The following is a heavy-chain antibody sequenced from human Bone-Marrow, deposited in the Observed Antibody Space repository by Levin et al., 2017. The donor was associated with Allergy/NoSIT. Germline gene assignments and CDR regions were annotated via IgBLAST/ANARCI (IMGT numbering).Heavy chain of an antibody. CDR1: GDYIY. CDR3: AGGTQEKALHF. D-gene: IGHD5-24*01. J-gene: IGHJ4*02. CDR2: VYTNGEI. V-gene: IGHV4-4*07. Sequence: PSQTLSLTCTVSGDYIYWSWIRQPAGKGPEWIGRVYTNGEINYNPSLKTRVTMSLDMSNNQFSLMLTSVIAADTAIYYCAGGTQEKALHFWGQGTLVTVSS.